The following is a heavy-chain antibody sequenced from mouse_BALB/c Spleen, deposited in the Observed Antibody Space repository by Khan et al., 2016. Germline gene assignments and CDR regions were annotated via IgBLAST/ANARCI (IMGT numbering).Heavy chain of an antibody. CDR3: GKGFGNYGFFDF. V-gene: IGHV9-3-1*01. CDR1: GYTFTDYG. CDR2: INTYTGES. Sequence: QIQLVQSGPELKKPGETVKISCKASGYTFTDYGMNWVKQAPGKGLKWMGRINTYTGESTYADDFKGRFAFALETSASTAYLQINNLKNEDTATYFCGKGFGNYGFFDFCGRVTTLTFSS. D-gene: IGHD2-1*01. J-gene: IGHJ2*01.